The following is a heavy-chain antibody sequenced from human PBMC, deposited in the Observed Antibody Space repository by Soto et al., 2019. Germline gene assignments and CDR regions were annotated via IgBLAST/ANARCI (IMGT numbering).Heavy chain of an antibody. CDR3: ARAPDSSSYWYFDL. V-gene: IGHV3-33*01. CDR2: IWYDGSNK. CDR1: GFTSSSYG. Sequence: QVQLVESGGGVVQPGRSLRLSCAASGFTSSSYGMHWVRQAPGKGLEWVAVIWYDGSNKYYADSVKGRFTISRDNSKNTLYLQMNSLRAEDTAVYYCARAPDSSSYWYFDLWGRGTLVTVSS. D-gene: IGHD6-13*01. J-gene: IGHJ2*01.